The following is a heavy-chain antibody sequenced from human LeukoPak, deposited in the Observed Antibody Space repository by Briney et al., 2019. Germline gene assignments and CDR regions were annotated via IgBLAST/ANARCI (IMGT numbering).Heavy chain of an antibody. CDR2: IYTSGST. V-gene: IGHV4-61*02. J-gene: IGHJ6*02. Sequence: SQTLSLTCTVSGGSISSGSYYWSWIRQPAGKGLEWIGRIYTSGSTNYNPSLKSRVTISVDTSKNQFSLKLSSVTAADTAVYYCARDGLSTVTPYYDYGMDVWGQGTTVIVSS. D-gene: IGHD4-17*01. CDR1: GGSISSGSYY. CDR3: ARDGLSTVTPYYDYGMDV.